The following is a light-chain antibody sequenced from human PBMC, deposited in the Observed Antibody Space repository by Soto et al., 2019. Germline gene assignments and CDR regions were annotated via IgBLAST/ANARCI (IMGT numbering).Light chain of an antibody. J-gene: IGLJ1*01. Sequence: QSALTQPASVSGSPGQSITISCTGTSSDVGAYNYVSWYQQHPGKAPKLMIYDVRKRPPGISNRFSGSKSGNTASLTISGLQAEDGSDYFCSSYTSSSTPYYVFGTGTKVTVL. V-gene: IGLV2-14*01. CDR2: DVR. CDR3: SSYTSSSTPYYV. CDR1: SSDVGAYNY.